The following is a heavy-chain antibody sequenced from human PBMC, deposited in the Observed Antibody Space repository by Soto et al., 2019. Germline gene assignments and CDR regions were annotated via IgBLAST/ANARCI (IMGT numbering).Heavy chain of an antibody. D-gene: IGHD3-10*01. J-gene: IGHJ5*02. CDR2: IYYSGGT. V-gene: IGHV4-31*03. Sequence: QVQLQESGPGLVRPSQTLSLSCTVSGGSISNSANHWSWIRQHPGEGLEWIGYIYYSGGTYHSPSLKGRVTMPIDASKNQFSLKLSSVTAADTAVYYCAKGVRGVPNWFDPWGQGTLVTVSS. CDR3: AKGVRGVPNWFDP. CDR1: GGSISNSANH.